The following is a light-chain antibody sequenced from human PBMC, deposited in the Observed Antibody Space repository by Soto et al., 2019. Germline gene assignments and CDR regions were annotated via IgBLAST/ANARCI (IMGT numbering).Light chain of an antibody. CDR3: QQYNNWPPPIT. CDR2: GAS. Sequence: EIVMTQSPATLSVSPGERATLSCRTSQSVSSKLAWYQQKPGQAPRLLIYGASTRATGIPARFRGSGSGTEFTLTISSLQSEDFAVYYCQQYNNWPPPITFGQGTRLEIK. J-gene: IGKJ5*01. CDR1: QSVSSK. V-gene: IGKV3-15*01.